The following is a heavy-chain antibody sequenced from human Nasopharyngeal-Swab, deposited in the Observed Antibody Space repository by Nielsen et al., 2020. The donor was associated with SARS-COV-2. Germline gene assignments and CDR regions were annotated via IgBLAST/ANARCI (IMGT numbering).Heavy chain of an antibody. J-gene: IGHJ2*01. CDR1: GYTFTSYA. Sequence: ASVKVSCKASGYTFTSYAMHWVRQAPGQRLEWMGWINAGNGNTKYSQKFQGRVTITRDTSASTAYMELSSLRSEDTAVYYCARDPLSSWQAIGNWYFDLWGRGTLVTVSS. D-gene: IGHD6-13*01. CDR3: ARDPLSSWQAIGNWYFDL. V-gene: IGHV1-3*01. CDR2: INAGNGNT.